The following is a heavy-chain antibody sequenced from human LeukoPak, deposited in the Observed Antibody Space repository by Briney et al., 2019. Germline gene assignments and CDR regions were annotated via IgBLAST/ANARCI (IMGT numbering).Heavy chain of an antibody. J-gene: IGHJ5*02. CDR2: IRSDGSNK. D-gene: IGHD1-14*01. Sequence: GGSLRLSCAASGFTFGSYGMHWVRQAPGKGLEWVTFIRSDGSNKYYADSVKGRFTISRDNSKNTLYLQMNSLRAEDTAVYYCAKDNQGFDPWGQGTLVTVSS. CDR1: GFTFGSYG. V-gene: IGHV3-30*02. CDR3: AKDNQGFDP.